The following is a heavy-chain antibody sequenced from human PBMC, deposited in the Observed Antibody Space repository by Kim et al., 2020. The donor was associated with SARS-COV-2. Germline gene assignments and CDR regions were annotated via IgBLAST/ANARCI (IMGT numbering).Heavy chain of an antibody. J-gene: IGHJ4*02. CDR3: SRSYYYDSSGYYYYFDY. CDR1: GFTFGDYA. Sequence: GGSLRLSCTASGFTFGDYAMSWFRQAPGKGLEWVGFIRSKAYGGTTEYAASVKGRFTISRDDSKSIAYLQMNSLKTEDTALYYCSRSYYYDSSGYYYYFDYWGQGTLVTVSS. CDR2: IRSKAYGGTT. D-gene: IGHD3-22*01. V-gene: IGHV3-49*03.